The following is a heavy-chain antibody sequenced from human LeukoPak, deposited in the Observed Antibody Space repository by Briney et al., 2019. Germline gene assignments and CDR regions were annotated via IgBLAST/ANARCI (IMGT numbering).Heavy chain of an antibody. D-gene: IGHD1-14*01. CDR1: GYTFTSYD. V-gene: IGHV1-8*01. J-gene: IGHJ5*02. CDR2: MNPNSGNT. CDR3: ARGRERPTGGYNWFDA. Sequence: GASVKVSCKASGYTFTSYDINWVRQATGQGLEWMGWMNPNSGNTGYAQKFQGRVTMTGNTSISTAYMELSSLRSEDTAVYYCARGRERPTGGYNWFDAWGQGTLVTVSS.